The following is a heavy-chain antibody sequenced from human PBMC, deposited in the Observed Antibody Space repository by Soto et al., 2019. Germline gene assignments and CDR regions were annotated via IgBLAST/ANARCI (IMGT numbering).Heavy chain of an antibody. D-gene: IGHD4-17*01. CDR1: GFTFNMYG. Sequence: QVQLVESGGGVVQPGRSLRLSCAASGFTFNMYGIQWVRQAPGKGLEWVAVISYDGSKKYYLDYVKGRFTISRDNSMTTSHLQMNDLRVEDTAVYYCAKDRRERDYGGNSPYDYWGQGALVTVSS. J-gene: IGHJ4*02. CDR2: ISYDGSKK. V-gene: IGHV3-30*18. CDR3: AKDRRERDYGGNSPYDY.